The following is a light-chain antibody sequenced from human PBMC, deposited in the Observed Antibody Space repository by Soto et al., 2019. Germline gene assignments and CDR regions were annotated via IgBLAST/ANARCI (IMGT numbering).Light chain of an antibody. CDR1: SSNIGSNT. V-gene: IGLV1-44*01. Sequence: QSVLTHPLSASGTPGQRVTIMCSGSSSNIGSNTVNWYQQLPGTAPKLLIYSNNQRPSGVPDRFSGSKSGTSASLAISGLQSEDEADYYCAAWDDSLNGYNYVFGTGTKVTVL. J-gene: IGLJ1*01. CDR2: SNN. CDR3: AAWDDSLNGYNYV.